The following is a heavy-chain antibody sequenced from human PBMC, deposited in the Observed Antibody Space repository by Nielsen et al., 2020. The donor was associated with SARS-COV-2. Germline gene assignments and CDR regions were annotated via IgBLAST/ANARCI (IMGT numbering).Heavy chain of an antibody. J-gene: IGHJ4*02. CDR2: IYHSGST. CDR1: GGSISSSNW. CDR3: ARGPYYDFWSGYPC. V-gene: IGHV4-4*02. Sequence: SETLSLTCAVSGGSISSSNWWSWVRQPPGKGLEWIGEIYHSGSTYYNPSLKSRVTISVDTSKNQFSLKLSSVTAADTAVYYCARGPYYDFWSGYPCWGQGTLVTVSS. D-gene: IGHD3-3*01.